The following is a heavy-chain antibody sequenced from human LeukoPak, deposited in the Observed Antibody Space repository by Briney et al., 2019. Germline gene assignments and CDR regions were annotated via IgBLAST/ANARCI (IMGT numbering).Heavy chain of an antibody. J-gene: IGHJ4*01. CDR3: ARRGTDNYFDS. CDR2: IYYSGRT. CDR1: GDSISSSSYY. V-gene: IGHV4-39*07. Sequence: SETLSLTCTVSGDSISSSSYYWGWIRQPPGKGLEWIGNIYYSGRTYYNPSLKSGVTISIDTSKNQFSLKLNSVTAADTAVYYCARRGTDNYFDSWGHGTLVTVSS.